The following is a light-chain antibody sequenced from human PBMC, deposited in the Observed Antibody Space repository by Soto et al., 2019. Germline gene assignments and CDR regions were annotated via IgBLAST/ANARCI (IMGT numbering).Light chain of an antibody. CDR1: SSDVGGYNY. V-gene: IGLV2-14*01. J-gene: IGLJ1*01. CDR2: EVS. Sequence: QSVLTQPASVSGSPGQSITISCTGTSSDVGGYNYVSWYRQHPGKAPKLMIYEVSNRPSGVSNRFSGSKSDNTAPLTISGLQAEDEADYYCSSYTSSSTPYVFGTGTKVTVL. CDR3: SSYTSSSTPYV.